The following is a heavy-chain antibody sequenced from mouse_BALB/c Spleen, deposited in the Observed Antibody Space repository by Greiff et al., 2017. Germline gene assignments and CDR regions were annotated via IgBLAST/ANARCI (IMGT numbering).Heavy chain of an antibody. D-gene: IGHD2-14*01. Sequence: EVQLVESGGGLVQPGGSLKLSCAASGFTFSSYTMSWVRQTPEKRLEWVAYISNGGGSTYYPDTVKGRFTISRDNAKNTLYLQMSSLKSEDTAMYYCARHGGGYPFAYWGQGTLVTVSA. CDR3: ARHGGGYPFAY. V-gene: IGHV5-12-2*01. CDR1: GFTFSSYT. CDR2: ISNGGGST. J-gene: IGHJ3*01.